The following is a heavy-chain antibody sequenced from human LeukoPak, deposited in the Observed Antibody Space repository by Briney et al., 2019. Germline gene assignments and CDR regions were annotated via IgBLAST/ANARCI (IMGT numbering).Heavy chain of an antibody. D-gene: IGHD2-2*01. Sequence: PSETLSLTCTVSGGSISSSSYYWGWIRQPPGKGLEWIGSIYYSGSTYYNPSLKSRVTISVDTSKNQFSLKLSSVTAADTAVYYCARGRTEAYQLLGRYYSDYWGQGTLVTVSS. CDR1: GGSISSSSYY. CDR3: ARGRTEAYQLLGRYYSDY. V-gene: IGHV4-39*01. CDR2: IYYSGST. J-gene: IGHJ4*02.